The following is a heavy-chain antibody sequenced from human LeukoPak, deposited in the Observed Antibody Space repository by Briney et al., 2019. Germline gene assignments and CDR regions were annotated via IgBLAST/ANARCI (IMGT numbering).Heavy chain of an antibody. CDR1: GFTFSSYG. J-gene: IGHJ4*02. Sequence: PGGSLRLSCAASGFTFSSYGMHWVRQAPGKGLEWVAVIWYGGSNKYYADSVKGRFTISRDNSKNTLYLQMNNLRVDDTAVYYCAKKGQADDDGKPDWGQGTLVTVSS. V-gene: IGHV3-33*06. CDR2: IWYGGSNK. CDR3: AKKGQADDDGKPD. D-gene: IGHD1-1*01.